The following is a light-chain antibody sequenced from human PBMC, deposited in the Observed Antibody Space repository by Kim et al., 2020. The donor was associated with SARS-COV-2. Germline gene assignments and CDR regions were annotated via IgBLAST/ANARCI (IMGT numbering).Light chain of an antibody. J-gene: IGLJ1*01. CDR1: GSDVGGYNY. Sequence: GQSINLSCTGTGSDVGGYNYVSWYQQNPGNGPPLMIYDVSKRPSGVSNRFSGSKSGNTASLTISGLQAEDEADYYCSSYTSSSTYVFGTGTKVTVL. CDR3: SSYTSSSTYV. CDR2: DVS. V-gene: IGLV2-14*04.